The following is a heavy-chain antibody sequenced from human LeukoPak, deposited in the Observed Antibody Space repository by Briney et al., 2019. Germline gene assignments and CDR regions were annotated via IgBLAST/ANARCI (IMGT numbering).Heavy chain of an antibody. D-gene: IGHD3-9*01. CDR1: GGSISSGGYY. J-gene: IGHJ3*02. CDR3: AREVGYDILTGYKPPGAFDI. V-gene: IGHV4-31*03. CDR2: IYYSGST. Sequence: SETLSLTCTVSGGSISSGGYYWSWIRQHPEKGLEWIGYIYYSGSTYYNPSLKSRVTISVDTSKNQFSLKLSSVTAADTAVYYCAREVGYDILTGYKPPGAFDIWGQGTMVTVSS.